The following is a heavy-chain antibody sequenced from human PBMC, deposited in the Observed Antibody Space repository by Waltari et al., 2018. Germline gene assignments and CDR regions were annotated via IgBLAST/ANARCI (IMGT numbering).Heavy chain of an antibody. CDR1: GGTFSSYT. CDR2: IIPILWIA. V-gene: IGHV1-69*08. CDR3: ATDPDYGPNY. D-gene: IGHD3-10*01. Sequence: QVQLVQSGAEVKKPGSSVKVSCKASGGTFSSYTISWVRQAPGQGLEWMGRIIPILWIANYAQKFQGRVTMTEDTSTDTAYMELSSLRSEDTAVYYCATDPDYGPNYWGQGTLVTVSS. J-gene: IGHJ4*02.